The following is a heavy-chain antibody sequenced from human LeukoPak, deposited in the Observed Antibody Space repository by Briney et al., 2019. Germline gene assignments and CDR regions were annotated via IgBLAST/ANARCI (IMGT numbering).Heavy chain of an antibody. V-gene: IGHV3-7*01. Sequence: PGGSLRLSCAASGFTFSSYWMSWVRQAPGKGLEWVANIKQDGSEKYYVDSVKGRLTISRDNAKNSLYLQMNSLRAEDTAVYYCARDRYYYDSSGYWGFNYWGQGTLVTVSS. CDR2: IKQDGSEK. J-gene: IGHJ4*02. CDR3: ARDRYYYDSSGYWGFNY. CDR1: GFTFSSYW. D-gene: IGHD3-22*01.